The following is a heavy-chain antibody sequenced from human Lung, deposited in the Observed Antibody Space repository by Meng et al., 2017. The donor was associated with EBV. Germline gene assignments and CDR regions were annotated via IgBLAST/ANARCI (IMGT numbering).Heavy chain of an antibody. Sequence: QPGPGLVTPPQALSLPWAISGDSVSSNSSAWTWIRQSPSRGLEWLGRTYYRSKWYNDYVVFVKSRITINPDTSKNQFSLQLNSVTPEDTAVYYCARGATSVFDLWGRGTLVTVSS. J-gene: IGHJ2*01. CDR1: GDSVSSNSSA. V-gene: IGHV6-1*01. CDR2: TYYRSKWYN. CDR3: ARGATSVFDL.